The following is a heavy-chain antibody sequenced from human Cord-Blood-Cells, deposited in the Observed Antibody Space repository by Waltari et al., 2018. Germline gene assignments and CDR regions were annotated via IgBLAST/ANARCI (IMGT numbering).Heavy chain of an antibody. CDR2: IWYDGSNK. CDR3: ARDRGNPFDY. D-gene: IGHD2-15*01. CDR1: GFTFRSSG. J-gene: IGHJ4*02. Sequence: QVQLVESGGGVFQPGRSLGLSWAASGFTFRSSGMHWVRQAPGKGLEWVAVIWYDGSNKYYADSVKGRFTISRDNSKNTLYLQMNSLRAEDTAVYYCARDRGNPFDYWGQGTLVTVSS. V-gene: IGHV3-33*01.